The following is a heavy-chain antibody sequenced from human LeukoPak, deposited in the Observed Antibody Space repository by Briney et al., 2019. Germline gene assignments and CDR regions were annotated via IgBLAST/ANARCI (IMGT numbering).Heavy chain of an antibody. CDR1: GFTYSSYG. CDR3: ARGPRVGAAGFVYYHYIDV. Sequence: GGSLRLSCAASGFTYSSYGMHWVRQAPGKGLEWVAVISYDGSKRYYADSVKGRFTISRDNSKNTVYLQMNSLRAEDTAMYYCARGPRVGAAGFVYYHYIDVWGKGTTVIVSS. D-gene: IGHD1-26*01. J-gene: IGHJ6*03. V-gene: IGHV3-30*04. CDR2: ISYDGSKR.